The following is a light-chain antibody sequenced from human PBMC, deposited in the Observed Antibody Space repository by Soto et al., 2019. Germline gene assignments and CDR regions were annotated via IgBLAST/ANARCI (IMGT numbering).Light chain of an antibody. CDR2: GAS. V-gene: IGKV3-20*01. J-gene: IGKJ3*01. Sequence: EIVLTQSPGTLSLSPGERATLSCRASQSVSSSYLAWYQQKPGQAPRLLIYGASSRATDIPDRFSGSGSGTYFTLTIRRLEPEDFAVYYCQQYGSSPIFTFGPGTKVDIK. CDR3: QQYGSSPIFT. CDR1: QSVSSSY.